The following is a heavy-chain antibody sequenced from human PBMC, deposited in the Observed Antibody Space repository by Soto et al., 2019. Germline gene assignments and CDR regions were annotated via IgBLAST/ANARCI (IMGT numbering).Heavy chain of an antibody. CDR2: VWPGGRT. V-gene: IGHV4-34*02. D-gene: IGHD3-10*01. J-gene: IGHJ5*02. CDR3: ARGDYGQYDAYNWFDP. Sequence: QVRLQQWGAGLVRPSEALSLTGAVYGGSFNNYCWWWIRHPPGKGLEWLGGVWPGGRTNYSPTLKREVRIAVEGSKNQFSLRMTYVTVADTAVYYCARGDYGQYDAYNWFDPWGQGNLVIVAS. CDR1: GGSFNNYC.